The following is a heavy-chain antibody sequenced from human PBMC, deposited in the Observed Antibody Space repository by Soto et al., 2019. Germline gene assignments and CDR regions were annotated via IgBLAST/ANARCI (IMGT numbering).Heavy chain of an antibody. V-gene: IGHV3-53*01. CDR2: IYSGGSR. J-gene: IGHJ4*02. CDR1: GFSVSGNY. D-gene: IGHD3-10*01. CDR3: ARSMMVRGVLFDV. Sequence: EVQLVESGGGLIQPGGSLRLSCEVSGFSVSGNYMSWVRQAPGKGLDWVSVIYSGGSRYYADSVRGRFTISRDESQNTLYLQMNNLRAEDSAVYYCARSMMVRGVLFDVWGRGSLVSVSS.